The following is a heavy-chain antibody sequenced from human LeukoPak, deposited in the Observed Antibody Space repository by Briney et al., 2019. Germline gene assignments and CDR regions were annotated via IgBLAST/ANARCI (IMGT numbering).Heavy chain of an antibody. CDR1: GYSFTTSW. V-gene: IGHV5-51*01. CDR2: IYPADSDT. Sequence: GESLKISCKYSGYSFTTSWIGWVRQMPGKGLEWIGIIYPADSDTRYSPSFQGQVTISAAKSISTVYLQWSSLKASDTAMYYCARHYRPRGYSAYWGQGTLVTVSS. J-gene: IGHJ4*02. CDR3: ARHYRPRGYSAY. D-gene: IGHD3-22*01.